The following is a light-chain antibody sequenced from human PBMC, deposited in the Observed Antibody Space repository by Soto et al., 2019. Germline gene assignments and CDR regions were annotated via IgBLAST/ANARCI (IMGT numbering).Light chain of an antibody. Sequence: DIQMTQSPSSLSASVGDRVTITCRASQNIRSYLNWDQQKPGKAPQLLIYATSSLQTGVPSRFSASGSGTDFSLVIIVLQPEDSATCYCQQGYSSRLTSGRGTKVEI. J-gene: IGKJ1*01. CDR1: QNIRSY. V-gene: IGKV1-39*01. CDR3: QQGYSSRLT. CDR2: ATS.